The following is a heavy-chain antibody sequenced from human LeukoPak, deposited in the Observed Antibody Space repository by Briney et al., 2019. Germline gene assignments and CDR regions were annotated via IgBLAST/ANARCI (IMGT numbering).Heavy chain of an antibody. Sequence: SETLSLTCTVSGGSTSSDYWSWIRQSPGKGLEWVGYVYNSGDTGKNPSLKSRVTILLDTSKNQCSLKLTSVSAADTAVYYCARLKSGAYFDLWGRGTLVTVSP. CDR1: GGSTSSDY. V-gene: IGHV4-59*08. CDR2: VYNSGDT. J-gene: IGHJ2*01. D-gene: IGHD3-10*01. CDR3: ARLKSGAYFDL.